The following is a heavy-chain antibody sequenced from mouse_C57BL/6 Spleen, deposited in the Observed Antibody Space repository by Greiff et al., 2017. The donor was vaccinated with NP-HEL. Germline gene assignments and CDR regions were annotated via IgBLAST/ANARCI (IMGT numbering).Heavy chain of an antibody. CDR3: ARAEVYYGNYDAMDY. D-gene: IGHD2-1*01. CDR2: IYPGSGST. J-gene: IGHJ4*01. CDR1: GYTFTSYW. V-gene: IGHV1-55*01. Sequence: VQLQQPGAELVKPGASVKMSCKASGYTFTSYWITWVKQRPGQGLEWIGDIYPGSGSTNYNEKFKSKATLTVDTSSSTAYMQLSSLTSEDSAVYYCARAEVYYGNYDAMDYWGQGTSVTVSS.